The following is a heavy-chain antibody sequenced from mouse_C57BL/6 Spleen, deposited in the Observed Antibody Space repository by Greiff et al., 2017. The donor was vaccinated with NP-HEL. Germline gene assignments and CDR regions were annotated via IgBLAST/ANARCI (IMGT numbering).Heavy chain of an antibody. Sequence: QVQLQQSGAELVRPGTSVKLSCKASGYTFTSYWMHWVKQRPGQGLEWIGVIAPSDSYPNYNQKFKGKATLTVDTSSSTAYMQLSSLTSEDSAVYYCARSGGSSPYWYFDVWGTGTTVTGSS. CDR3: ARSGGSSPYWYFDV. J-gene: IGHJ1*03. V-gene: IGHV1-59*01. CDR2: IAPSDSYP. CDR1: GYTFTSYW. D-gene: IGHD1-1*01.